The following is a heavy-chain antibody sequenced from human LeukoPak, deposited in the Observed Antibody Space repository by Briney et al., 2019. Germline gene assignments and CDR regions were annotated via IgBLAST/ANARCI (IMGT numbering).Heavy chain of an antibody. J-gene: IGHJ2*01. Sequence: WGSLRLSCAASGFTFSSYCMHWVRQAPGKGLEWVAIISYDGSNKYYADSVQGRFTIFRDNSKNTLYLQMNSLRAEDTAVYYCAKDLGGGSGCYDLWGRGTLVTVSS. D-gene: IGHD6-19*01. CDR1: GFTFSSYC. V-gene: IGHV3-30*18. CDR2: ISYDGSNK. CDR3: AKDLGGGSGCYDL.